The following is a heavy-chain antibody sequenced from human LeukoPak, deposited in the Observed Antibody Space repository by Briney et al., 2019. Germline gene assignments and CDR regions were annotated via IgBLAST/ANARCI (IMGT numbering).Heavy chain of an antibody. Sequence: GGSLRLSCAASGFTFSSYAMHRVRQAPGKGLEWVAVIWYDGTNKYYGDSVKGRFTISRDNSKNTVFLQMNSLRAEDTAVYYCARAAYDSSGYLTLWGQGTLVTVSS. D-gene: IGHD3-22*01. V-gene: IGHV3-33*08. CDR1: GFTFSSYA. CDR2: IWYDGTNK. J-gene: IGHJ4*02. CDR3: ARAAYDSSGYLTL.